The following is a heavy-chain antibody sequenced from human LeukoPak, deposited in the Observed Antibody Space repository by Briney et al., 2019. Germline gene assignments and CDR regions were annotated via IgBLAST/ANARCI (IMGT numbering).Heavy chain of an antibody. D-gene: IGHD1-14*01. CDR1: GGSISNSLYH. CDR3: TRLRDGTPGDS. CDR2: IYYTGNT. Sequence: PSETLSLTCPVSGGSISNSLYHWGWVRQPPGEGLEWIGSIYYTGNTYYNPSLKGRVTISVDTSNNQFSLKLSSVIAADTAVYYCTRLRDGTPGDSWGQGTLVTVSS. V-gene: IGHV4-39*01. J-gene: IGHJ4*02.